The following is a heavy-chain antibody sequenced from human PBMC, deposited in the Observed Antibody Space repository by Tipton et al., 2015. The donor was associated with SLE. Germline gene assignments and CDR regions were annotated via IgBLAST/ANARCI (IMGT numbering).Heavy chain of an antibody. D-gene: IGHD4-23*01. CDR3: VREEIDGNPGGY. J-gene: IGHJ4*02. CDR2: IDLGGAT. CDR1: GESLRNYF. Sequence: TLSLTCAVYGESLRNYFWTWIRQPPGKGPEWIGAIDLGGATNYNPSLKSRVTFSVDTSRNQFSLRLFSVTAADTAVYYCVREEIDGNPGGYWGQGHMVIVSS. V-gene: IGHV4-34*01.